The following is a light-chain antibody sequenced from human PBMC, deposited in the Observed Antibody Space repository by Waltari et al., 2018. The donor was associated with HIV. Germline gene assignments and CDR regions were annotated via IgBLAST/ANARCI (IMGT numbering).Light chain of an antibody. V-gene: IGKV3-20*01. CDR2: GAS. Sequence: EIVLTQSPGTLSLSPGERATLSCRASKSVSNAYLAWYQQKPGQAPRLLIYGASSRATGIPDRFSGSGSGTDFTLTISRLEPEDFAVYYCQQYARSPPYTFGQGTKLEI. CDR1: KSVSNAY. CDR3: QQYARSPPYT. J-gene: IGKJ2*01.